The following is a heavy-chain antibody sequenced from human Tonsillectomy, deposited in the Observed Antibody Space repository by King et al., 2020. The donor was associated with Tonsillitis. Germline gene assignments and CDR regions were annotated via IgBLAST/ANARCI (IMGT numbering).Heavy chain of an antibody. V-gene: IGHV4-31*03. Sequence: VQLQESGPGLVKPSQTLSLTCTVSGGSINTLNHYWSWIRQHPGRGLEWIGHVYYSGSTSYNPSLKSRLGMTVDTSKNQFSLRLSSVTAADTAVYFCVRGIGFSVHFDYWGQGTLVTVSS. D-gene: IGHD5/OR15-5a*01. CDR2: VYYSGST. CDR3: VRGIGFSVHFDY. CDR1: GGSINTLNHY. J-gene: IGHJ4*02.